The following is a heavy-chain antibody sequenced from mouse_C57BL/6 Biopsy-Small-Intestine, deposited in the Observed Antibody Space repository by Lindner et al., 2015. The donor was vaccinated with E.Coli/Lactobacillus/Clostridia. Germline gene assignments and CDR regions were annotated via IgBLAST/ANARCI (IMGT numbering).Heavy chain of an antibody. CDR2: INAGNDIT. Sequence: SVKVSCKASADTFTTYSIHWVRQAPGQGLEWMGWINAGNDITKYSQKFQGRVTITRDTSANTVYMDLSSLRSEDTAMYYCARGGRYCSSTSCYGAFDFWGQGTLVTVSS. D-gene: IGHD1-1*02. CDR1: ADTFTTYS. J-gene: IGHJ4*01. CDR3: ARGGRYCSSTSCYGAFDF. V-gene: IGHV1-84*02.